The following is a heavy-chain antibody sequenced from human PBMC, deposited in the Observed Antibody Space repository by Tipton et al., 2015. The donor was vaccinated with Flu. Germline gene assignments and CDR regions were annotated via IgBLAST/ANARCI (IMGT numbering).Heavy chain of an antibody. CDR3: ARERGYSYALYCYGMDV. Sequence: TLSLTCTVSGGSISSGSYYWAWVRQPAGKGLEWIVRIFTSGSTNYNPSLESRVTISVDTSKNQFSLKLSSVTAADTAVYYCARERGYSYALYCYGMDVWGQGTTVTVSS. D-gene: IGHD5-18*01. CDR1: GGSISSGSYY. V-gene: IGHV4-61*02. CDR2: IFTSGST. J-gene: IGHJ6*02.